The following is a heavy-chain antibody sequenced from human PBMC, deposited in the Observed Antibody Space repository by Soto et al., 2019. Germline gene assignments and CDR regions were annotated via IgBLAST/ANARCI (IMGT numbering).Heavy chain of an antibody. D-gene: IGHD6-19*01. CDR2: IKSKTDGGTT. CDR1: GFTFSNSW. J-gene: IGHJ6*02. Sequence: GGSLRLSCAASGFTFSNSWMNWVRQALGKGLEWVGRIKSKTDGGTTDYAAPVKGRFTISRDNSKNTLYLQMNSLKAEDTAVYYCAKSQVAGLYYYYGMDVWGQVTTVTVSS. CDR3: AKSQVAGLYYYYGMDV. V-gene: IGHV3-15*07.